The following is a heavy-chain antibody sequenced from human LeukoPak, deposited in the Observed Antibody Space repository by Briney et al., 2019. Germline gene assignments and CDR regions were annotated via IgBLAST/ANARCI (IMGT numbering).Heavy chain of an antibody. CDR2: IYGSDDKT. J-gene: IGHJ5*02. CDR1: GFTFSNYA. V-gene: IGHV3-23*01. D-gene: IGHD2-15*01. Sequence: GGSLRLSCVASGFTFSNYAMSWVPQAPGKGLELVSGIYGSDDKTVYGDAVKGRFTISRDNSKNTLYLQMNSLRADDTAVYYCAKTQGYYDAWGQGALVTVSS. CDR3: AKTQGYYDA.